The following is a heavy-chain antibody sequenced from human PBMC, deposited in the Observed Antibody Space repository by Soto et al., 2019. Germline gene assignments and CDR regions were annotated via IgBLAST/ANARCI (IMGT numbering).Heavy chain of an antibody. CDR2: IWYDGSNK. CDR1: GFPFSSYG. J-gene: IGHJ4*02. D-gene: IGHD3-3*02. CDR3: ARDPISGLYFDY. Sequence: GGSLRLSCVASGFPFSSYGMHWVRQAPGKGLEWVAVIWYDGSNKYYADSVKGRFTISRDNSKNTLYLQMNSLRAEDTAVYYCARDPISGLYFDYWGQGTLVTVSS. V-gene: IGHV3-33*01.